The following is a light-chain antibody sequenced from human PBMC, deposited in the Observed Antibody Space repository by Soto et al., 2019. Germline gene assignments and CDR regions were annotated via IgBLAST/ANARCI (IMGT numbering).Light chain of an antibody. V-gene: IGLV1-40*01. CDR2: GSS. J-gene: IGLJ1*01. Sequence: QSALTQPPSVSGAPGQRVTISCTGSSSNIGAGYDVHWYQQLPGTAPKLLIYGSSNRPSGVPDRFSGSKSGTSASLAITGLQAEDEADYYCQSYDSSLSGCYVFGTGTKVTVL. CDR1: SSNIGAGYD. CDR3: QSYDSSLSGCYV.